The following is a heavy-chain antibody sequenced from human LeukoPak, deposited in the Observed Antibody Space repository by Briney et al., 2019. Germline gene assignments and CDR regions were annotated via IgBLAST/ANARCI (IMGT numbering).Heavy chain of an antibody. V-gene: IGHV5-51*01. Sequence: GESLKISCKGSGYSFTSYWIGWVRQMPGKGLEWMGIIYPGDYDTRYSPSFQGQVTTSADKSISTAYLQWSSLKASDTATYYCARRSYYYDSSGYYYVHYYFDYWGQGTLVTVSS. D-gene: IGHD3-22*01. CDR1: GYSFTSYW. CDR2: IYPGDYDT. J-gene: IGHJ4*02. CDR3: ARRSYYYDSSGYYYVHYYFDY.